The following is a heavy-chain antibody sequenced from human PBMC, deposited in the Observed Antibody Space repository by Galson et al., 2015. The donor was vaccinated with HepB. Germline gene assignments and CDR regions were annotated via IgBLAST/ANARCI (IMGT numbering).Heavy chain of an antibody. CDR3: AILAYYYGSGEQNWFDP. CDR2: IYPGDSDT. J-gene: IGHJ5*02. V-gene: IGHV5-51*01. CDR1: GYSFTSYW. Sequence: QSGAEVKKPGESLKISCKGSGYSFTSYWIGWVRQMPGKGLEWMGIIYPGDSDTRYSPSFQGQVTISADKSISTAYLQWSSLKASDTAMYYCAILAYYYGSGEQNWFDPWGQGTLVTVSS. D-gene: IGHD3-10*01.